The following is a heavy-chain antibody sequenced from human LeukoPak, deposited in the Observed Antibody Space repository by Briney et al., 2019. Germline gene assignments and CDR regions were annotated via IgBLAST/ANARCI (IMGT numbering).Heavy chain of an antibody. Sequence: GGSLRLSCAASGFAFNFYAMTWVRQAPGKGLQWVSTINASGGNTYCADSVRGRFTISRDNSKDTLYLQLNSLTAEDTAIYYCAKPISGGLAVSADWFGPWGQGTLVTVSS. CDR2: INASGGNT. CDR1: GFAFNFYA. V-gene: IGHV3-23*01. D-gene: IGHD6-19*01. J-gene: IGHJ5*02. CDR3: AKPISGGLAVSADWFGP.